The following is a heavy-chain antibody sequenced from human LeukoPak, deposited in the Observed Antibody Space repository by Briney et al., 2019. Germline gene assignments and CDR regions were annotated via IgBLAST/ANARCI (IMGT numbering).Heavy chain of an antibody. V-gene: IGHV4-39*07. CDR3: AREIVLVAPPGGFDF. J-gene: IGHJ4*02. D-gene: IGHD2-15*01. CDR1: GGSISSSSYY. Sequence: SETLSLTCTVSGGSISSSSYYWGWIRQPPGKGLEWIGSIYYSGSTYYNPSLKSRFTISIDTSKNQFSLKLSSVTAADTAVYYCAREIVLVAPPGGFDFWGQGTLVTVSS. CDR2: IYYSGST.